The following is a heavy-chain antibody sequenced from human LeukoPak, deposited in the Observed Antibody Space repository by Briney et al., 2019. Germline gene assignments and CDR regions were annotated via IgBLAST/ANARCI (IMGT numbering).Heavy chain of an antibody. Sequence: GGSLRLSCAASGYTFSSSAVHWVSQAPGKGLEWVGRIRTEANNYARAYTASVKGRCNISRDESNNTAYLQMNSLKTEDTAMYYCTSPNDYGDAGGFDYWGQGTLVTVSS. CDR1: GYTFSSSA. D-gene: IGHD4-17*01. V-gene: IGHV3-73*01. CDR3: TSPNDYGDAGGFDY. J-gene: IGHJ4*02. CDR2: IRTEANNYAR.